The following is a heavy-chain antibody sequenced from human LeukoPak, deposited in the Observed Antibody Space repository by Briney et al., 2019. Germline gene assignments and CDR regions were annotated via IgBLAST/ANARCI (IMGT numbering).Heavy chain of an antibody. D-gene: IGHD1-26*01. V-gene: IGHV3-30-3*01. J-gene: IGHJ4*02. CDR3: ARAPGIVGASDY. CDR2: ISYDGSNK. Sequence: PGRSLRLSCAASGFTFSSYAMHWVRQAPGKGLEWVAVISYDGSNKYYADSVKGRFTIPRDNSKNTLYLQMNSLRAEDTAVYYCARAPGIVGASDYWGQGTLVTVSS. CDR1: GFTFSSYA.